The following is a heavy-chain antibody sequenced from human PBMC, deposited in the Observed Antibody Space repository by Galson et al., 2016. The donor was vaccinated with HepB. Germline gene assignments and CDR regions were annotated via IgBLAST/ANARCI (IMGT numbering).Heavy chain of an antibody. J-gene: IGHJ4*02. CDR2: TRNRARSYTT. V-gene: IGHV3-72*01. CDR3: TRTGLGDFDY. Sequence: SLKLSCAASGFTLRDYYMDWVRQAPGKGLEWVGRTRNRARSYTTDYVASVKGRLTISRDNSKSSVYLHMNGLKPEDTAIYYCTRTGLGDFDYWGRGTLVTVSS. CDR1: GFTLRDYY.